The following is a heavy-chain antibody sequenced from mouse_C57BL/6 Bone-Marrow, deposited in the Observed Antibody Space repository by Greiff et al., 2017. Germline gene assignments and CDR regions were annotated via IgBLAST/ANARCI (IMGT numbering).Heavy chain of an antibody. CDR1: GFNIPDDY. D-gene: IGHD1-1*01. V-gene: IGHV14-4*01. J-gene: IGHJ3*01. CDR2: IDPENGDT. CDR3: TCYGSGAY. Sequence: EVQLQQSGAELVRPGASVQLSCTASGFNIPDDYMHWVKQRPEQGLEWIGWIDPENGDTEYASKFQGKATITADTSSNTAYLQLSSLTSEDTAVYYCTCYGSGAYWGQGTLVTVSA.